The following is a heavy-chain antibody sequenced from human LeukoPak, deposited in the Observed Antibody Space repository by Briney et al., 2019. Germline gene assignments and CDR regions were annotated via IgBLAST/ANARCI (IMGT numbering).Heavy chain of an antibody. D-gene: IGHD3-3*01. CDR3: ARAYIYDFWSGLWFDP. CDR2: ISSNGSTI. J-gene: IGHJ5*02. Sequence: GGSLRLSCAASGFTFSSYEMNWVRQAPGKGLEWVSYISSNGSTIYYADSVKGRFTISRDNAKNSLYLQMNSLRAEVTAVYYCARAYIYDFWSGLWFDPWGQGTLVTVSS. CDR1: GFTFSSYE. V-gene: IGHV3-48*03.